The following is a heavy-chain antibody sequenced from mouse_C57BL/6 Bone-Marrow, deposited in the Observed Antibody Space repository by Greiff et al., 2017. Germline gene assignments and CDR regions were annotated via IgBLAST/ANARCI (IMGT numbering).Heavy chain of an antibody. D-gene: IGHD1-1*01. J-gene: IGHJ4*01. V-gene: IGHV2-2*01. CDR3: AREDGSSSYYAMDY. CDR1: GFSLTSYG. Sequence: VHLVESGPGLVQPSQSLSITCTVSGFSLTSYGVHWVRQSPGKGLEWLGVIWSGGSTDYNAAFISRLSISKDNSKSQVFFKMNSLQADDTAIYYCAREDGSSSYYAMDYWGQGTSVTVSS. CDR2: IWSGGST.